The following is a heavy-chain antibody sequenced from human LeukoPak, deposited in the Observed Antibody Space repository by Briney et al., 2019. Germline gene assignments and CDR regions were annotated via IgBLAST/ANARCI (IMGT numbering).Heavy chain of an antibody. V-gene: IGHV3-66*01. CDR2: IYGGDST. J-gene: IGHJ4*02. D-gene: IGHD6-6*01. CDR3: AKAPREGTKLVFFDY. CDR1: GFTVSSDY. Sequence: GGSLRLSCAASGFTVSSDYMNWIRQAPGKGLEWVSVIYGGDSTNYADSVKGRFTVSRDSSKNTLYLQMNSLRAEDTAVYYCAKAPREGTKLVFFDYWGQGTLVTVSS.